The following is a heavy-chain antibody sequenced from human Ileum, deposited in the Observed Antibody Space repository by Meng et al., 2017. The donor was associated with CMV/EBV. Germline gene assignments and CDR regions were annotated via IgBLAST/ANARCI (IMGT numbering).Heavy chain of an antibody. Sequence: SETLSLTCTVSGGSISSSTYYCGWIRQPPGKGLEWFGSIYYSGSTVYNPSRKSRVTRSVATSKNQFSLKLNSVTATDTAVYYCARNGGYDSPFDYWGQGTLVTVSS. CDR2: IYYSGST. CDR1: GGSISSSTYY. CDR3: ARNGGYDSPFDY. V-gene: IGHV4-39*01. J-gene: IGHJ4*02. D-gene: IGHD5-12*01.